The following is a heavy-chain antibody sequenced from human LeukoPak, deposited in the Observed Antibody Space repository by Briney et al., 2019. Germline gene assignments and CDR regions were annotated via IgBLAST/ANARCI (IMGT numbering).Heavy chain of an antibody. CDR1: GDSISSGDYY. Sequence: SETLSLTCTVSGDSISSGDYYWSWIRQPAGKGLEWIGRISSSGSTNYNPSLKSRVTISVDTSKNQFSLKLSSVTAADTAVYYCARSRNNNYFDYWGQGTLVTVSS. J-gene: IGHJ4*02. D-gene: IGHD1/OR15-1a*01. CDR3: ARSRNNNYFDY. V-gene: IGHV4-61*02. CDR2: ISSSGST.